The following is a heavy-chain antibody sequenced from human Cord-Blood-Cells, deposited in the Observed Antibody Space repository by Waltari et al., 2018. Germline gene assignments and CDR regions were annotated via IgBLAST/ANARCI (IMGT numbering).Heavy chain of an antibody. CDR1: GGTFSSYP. CDR3: ARVKEFRGSYYGYYYYGMDV. D-gene: IGHD1-26*01. V-gene: IGHV1-69*12. CDR2: IIPIFGTA. Sequence: QVQLVQSGAEVKKPRSSVQVPCKASGGTFSSYPLSWVRQAPGQGLEWMGGIIPIFGTANYAQKVQGRVTITADESTSTAYMELSSLRSEDTAVYYCARVKEFRGSYYGYYYYGMDVWGQGTTVTVSS. J-gene: IGHJ6*02.